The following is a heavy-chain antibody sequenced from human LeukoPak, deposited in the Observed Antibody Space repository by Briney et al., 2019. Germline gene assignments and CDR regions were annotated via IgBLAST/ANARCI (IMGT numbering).Heavy chain of an antibody. CDR1: GFTFSSYE. CDR3: AREGGIYSGYER. J-gene: IGHJ4*02. Sequence: GGSLRLSCAASGFTFSSYEMNWVRQAPGKGLEWVSYISSSGSTIYYADSVKGRFTISRDNAKNSLYLQMNSLRAEDTAVYYCAREGGIYSGYERWGQGTLVTVSS. CDR2: ISSSGSTI. D-gene: IGHD5-12*01. V-gene: IGHV3-48*03.